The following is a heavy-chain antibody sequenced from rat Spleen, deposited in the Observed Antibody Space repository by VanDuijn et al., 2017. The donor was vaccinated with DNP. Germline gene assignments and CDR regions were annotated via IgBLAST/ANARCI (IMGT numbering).Heavy chain of an antibody. D-gene: IGHD1-12*03. CDR2: ISTSGGTT. V-gene: IGHV5-46*01. CDR3: ARHWFFDY. CDR1: GFTFSSFP. Sequence: EVQLVESGGGLVQPGRSMKLSCAASGFTFSSFPMAWVRQGPTKGLEWVATISTSGGTTYYRDSVKGRFTISRDNAKSTLYLQMDSLRSEDTATYYCARHWFFDYWGQGVMVTVSS. J-gene: IGHJ2*01.